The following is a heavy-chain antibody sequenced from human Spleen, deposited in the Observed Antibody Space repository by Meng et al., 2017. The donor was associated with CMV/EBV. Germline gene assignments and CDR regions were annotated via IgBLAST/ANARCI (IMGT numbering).Heavy chain of an antibody. CDR3: ARGGGGNSGY. CDR1: GYNFTGYY. Sequence: ASVKVSCKASGYNFTGYYMHWVRQAPGQGLEWMGWINPNSGGTTYAQKFQGRVTMTGDTSITTAYMEVSRLRSDDMAVYYCARGGGGNSGYWGQGTLVTVSS. V-gene: IGHV1-2*02. D-gene: IGHD4-23*01. CDR2: INPNSGGT. J-gene: IGHJ4*02.